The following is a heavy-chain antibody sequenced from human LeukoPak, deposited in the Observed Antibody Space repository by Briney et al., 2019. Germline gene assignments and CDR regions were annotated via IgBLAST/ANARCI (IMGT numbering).Heavy chain of an antibody. V-gene: IGHV4-61*05. CDR2: ISYSGST. D-gene: IGHD6-19*01. J-gene: IGHJ5*02. CDR3: ARRGSSGWWGVFDP. Sequence: SETLSLTCTVSGGSITSSSYYWGWIRQPPGRGLEWIGYISYSGSTNYNPSLKSRVTISVDTSKNQFSLKLSSVTAADTAVYYCARRGSSGWWGVFDPWGQGTLVTVSS. CDR1: GGSITSSSYY.